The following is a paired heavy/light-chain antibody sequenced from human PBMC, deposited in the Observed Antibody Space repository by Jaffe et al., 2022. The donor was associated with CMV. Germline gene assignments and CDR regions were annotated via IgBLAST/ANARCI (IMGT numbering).Light chain of an antibody. Sequence: EIVLTQSPGTLSLSPGERATLSCRASQGVSSDYLAWFQHKPGQAPRLLIYGASNRATGIPDRFSGSGSGRDFTLTITRLEPEDCAVYYCQQYGTSPWMFGPGTKVEIK. CDR3: QQYGTSPWM. CDR1: QGVSSDY. V-gene: IGKV3-20*01. CDR2: GAS. J-gene: IGKJ1*01.
Heavy chain of an antibody. CDR2: IYYNGNT. V-gene: IGHV4-39*01. CDR3: ARRRRGLAMDV. CDR1: GDPISSNNSF. Sequence: QLQLQESGPGLVKPSETLSLTCTVSGDPISSNNSFYGWIRQAPGKGLEWIGVIYYNGNTYYSPSLRSRLTISVYMSKNQFSLKLRSVTAADTAVYYCARRRRGLAMDVWGQGTTVTVSS. J-gene: IGHJ6*02. D-gene: IGHD5-12*01.